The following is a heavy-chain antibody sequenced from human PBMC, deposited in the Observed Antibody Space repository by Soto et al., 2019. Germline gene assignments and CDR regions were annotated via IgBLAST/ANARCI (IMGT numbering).Heavy chain of an antibody. CDR1: GGSISSSSYY. CDR3: ARLRSGYDYVPETYFDY. Sequence: QLQLQESGPGLVKPSETLSLTCTVSGGSISSSSYYWGWIRQPPGKGLEWIGSIYYSGSTYYNPSLTSRVTISVDTSKNQFSLKLSSVTAADTAVYYCARLRSGYDYVPETYFDYWGQGTLVTVSS. CDR2: IYYSGST. V-gene: IGHV4-39*01. D-gene: IGHD5-12*01. J-gene: IGHJ4*02.